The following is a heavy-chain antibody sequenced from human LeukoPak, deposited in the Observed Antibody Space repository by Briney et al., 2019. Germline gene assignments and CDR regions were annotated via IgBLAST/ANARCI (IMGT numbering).Heavy chain of an antibody. J-gene: IGHJ4*02. Sequence: SVKVSCKASRGTFSTYAISWVRQTPGQGLEWMGGLIPIFGTANYAQKFQGRVTITRDTSASTAYMELSSLRSEDMAVYYCARDGSRITVAGSAYYFDYWGQGTLVTVSS. V-gene: IGHV1-69*05. CDR3: ARDGSRITVAGSAYYFDY. CDR1: RGTFSTYA. D-gene: IGHD6-19*01. CDR2: LIPIFGTA.